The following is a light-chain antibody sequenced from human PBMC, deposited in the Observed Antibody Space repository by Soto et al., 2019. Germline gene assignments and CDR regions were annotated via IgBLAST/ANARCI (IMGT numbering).Light chain of an antibody. CDR2: GAS. CDR3: QQYNNWPPWT. Sequence: EIVMTQSPATLSVSPGERATLSCRASRSVSSNLAWYQQKPGQAPRLLIYGASTRATGITARFSGSGSGTEFTLTISSLQSEDFAVYYCQQYNNWPPWTFGQGTKVDIK. CDR1: RSVSSN. V-gene: IGKV3-15*01. J-gene: IGKJ1*01.